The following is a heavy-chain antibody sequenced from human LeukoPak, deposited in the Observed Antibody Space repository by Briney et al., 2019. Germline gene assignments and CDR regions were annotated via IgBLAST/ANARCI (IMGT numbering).Heavy chain of an antibody. Sequence: SGTLSLTCAVSGGSISSSNWWSWVRQPPGKGLEWIGEIYHSGSTNYNPSLKSRVTISVDKSKNQFSLKLSSVTAADTAVYYCARTERVATLYYFGYWGQGTLVTVSS. D-gene: IGHD5-12*01. CDR3: ARTERVATLYYFGY. CDR1: GGSISSSNW. J-gene: IGHJ4*02. V-gene: IGHV4-4*02. CDR2: IYHSGST.